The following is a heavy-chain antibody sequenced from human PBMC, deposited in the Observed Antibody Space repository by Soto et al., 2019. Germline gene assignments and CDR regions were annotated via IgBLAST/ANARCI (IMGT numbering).Heavy chain of an antibody. V-gene: IGHV1-18*01. CDR2: ISAYNGNT. Sequence: ASVKVSCKASGFSFTSSAVQWVRQAPGQGLEWMGWISAYNGNTNYAQKLQGRVTMTTDTSTSTAYMELRSLRSDDTAVYYCARGRPDDYTDYWGQGTLVTVSS. J-gene: IGHJ4*02. CDR3: ARGRPDDYTDY. CDR1: GFSFTSSA.